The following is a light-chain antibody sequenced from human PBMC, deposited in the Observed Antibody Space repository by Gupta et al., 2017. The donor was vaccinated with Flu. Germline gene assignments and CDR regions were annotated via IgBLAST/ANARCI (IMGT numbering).Light chain of an antibody. V-gene: IGKV2-30*01. CDR3: RQTTHWPPDT. Sequence: TPGQTASIYCRSSQSRGDTAGTTYLSWFQQRPGQAPMRLIYEVSKRAAGVPERFSGSGSGTDFTLKIRRGAAEDIGGYYCRQTTHWPPDTFGQGTRLEIK. CDR2: EVS. J-gene: IGKJ5*01. CDR1: QSRGDTAGTTY.